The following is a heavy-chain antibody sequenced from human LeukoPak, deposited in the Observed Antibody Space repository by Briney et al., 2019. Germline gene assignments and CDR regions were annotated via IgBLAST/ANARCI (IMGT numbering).Heavy chain of an antibody. J-gene: IGHJ4*02. CDR1: GFTFSNYA. D-gene: IGHD1-26*01. CDR2: ISGSGGST. CDR3: AKKWGVGTTTLDYFDY. V-gene: IGHV3-23*01. Sequence: QAGGSLGLSCAASGFTFSNYAMSWVRQAPGKGLEWVSGISGSGGSTYYADSVKGRFTISRDNSKNTLYLQMNSLTDEDTAVYYCAKKWGVGTTTLDYFDYWGQGTLVTVSS.